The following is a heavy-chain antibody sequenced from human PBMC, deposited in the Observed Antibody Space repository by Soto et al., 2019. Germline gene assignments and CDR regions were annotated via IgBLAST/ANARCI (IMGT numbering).Heavy chain of an antibody. Sequence: GGSLRLSCAASGFTFSSYSMNWVRQAPGKGLEWVSSISSSSSYIYYADSVKGRFTISRDNAKNSLYLQMNSLRAEDTAVYYCARERERTHGPAAHWGQGTLVTVSS. CDR3: ARERERTHGPAAH. J-gene: IGHJ4*02. CDR1: GFTFSSYS. CDR2: ISSSSSYI. V-gene: IGHV3-21*01. D-gene: IGHD4-17*01.